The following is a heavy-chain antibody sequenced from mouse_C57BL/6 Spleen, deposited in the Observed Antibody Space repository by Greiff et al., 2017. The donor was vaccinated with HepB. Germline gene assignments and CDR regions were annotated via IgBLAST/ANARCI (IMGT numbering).Heavy chain of an antibody. CDR1: GYTFTSYW. CDR2: IDPSDSYT. J-gene: IGHJ2*01. D-gene: IGHD3-1*01. Sequence: VQLQQPGAELVMPGASVKLSCKASGYTFTSYWMHWVKQRPGQGLEWIGEIDPSDSYTNYNQKFKGKSTLTVDKSSSTAYMQLSSLTSEDSAVYYCAMGGSGDYWGQGTTLTVSS. V-gene: IGHV1-69*01. CDR3: AMGGSGDY.